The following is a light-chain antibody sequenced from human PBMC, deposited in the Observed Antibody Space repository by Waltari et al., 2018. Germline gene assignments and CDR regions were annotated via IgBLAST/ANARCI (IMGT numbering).Light chain of an antibody. CDR3: QAYVSPGWV. CDR1: SGSIASTY. J-gene: IGLJ3*02. V-gene: IGLV6-57*02. CDR2: EDD. Sequence: NFMLTQPHTVSESPGKTVTISCTSNSGSIASTYVQWFQQRPGRAPTTLIFEDDKRPSGVPDRFSGSIDSSSNSASLTISGLKNEDEADYYCQAYVSPGWVFGGGTKLTVL.